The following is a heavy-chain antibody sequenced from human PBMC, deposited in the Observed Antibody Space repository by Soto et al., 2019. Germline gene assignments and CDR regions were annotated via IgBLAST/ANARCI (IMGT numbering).Heavy chain of an antibody. CDR1: GYTFTSYD. J-gene: IGHJ4*02. D-gene: IGHD2-8*01. CDR3: ARGPHPYFNDY. V-gene: IGHV1-8*01. CDR2: MNPNNGNT. Sequence: QVQLVQSGAEVKKPGASVKVSCKASGYTFTSYDINWVRKATGQGLEWMGWMNPNNGNTGYAQKFQGRVTMTRNTSIRTVYMELSSLRSEDTDVYYCARGPHPYFNDYWGQGTLVTVSS.